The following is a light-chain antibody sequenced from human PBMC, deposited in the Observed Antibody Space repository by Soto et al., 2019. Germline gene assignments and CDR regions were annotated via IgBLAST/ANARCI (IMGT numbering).Light chain of an antibody. V-gene: IGLV1-40*01. J-gene: IGLJ3*02. CDR1: SSNIGAGYD. Sequence: QSVLTQPPSVSGATGQRVTISCTESSSNIGAGYDVHWYQQLPGTAPKLLIYGNSNRPSGVPDRFSGSKSGTSASLAITGLQAEDEADYYCQSYDSSLSGGVFGGGTKVTVL. CDR2: GNS. CDR3: QSYDSSLSGGV.